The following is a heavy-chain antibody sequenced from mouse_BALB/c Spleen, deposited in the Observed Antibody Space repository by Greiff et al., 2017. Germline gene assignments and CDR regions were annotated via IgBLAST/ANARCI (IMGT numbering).Heavy chain of an antibody. CDR3: ARTHYYGSPWFAY. V-gene: IGHV5-6-5*01. Sequence: VESGGGLVKPGGSLKLSCAASGFTFSSYAMSWVRQTPEKRLEWVASISSGGSTYYPDSVKGRFTISRDNARNILYLQMSSLRSEDTAMYYCARTHYYGSPWFAYWGQGTLVTVSA. CDR1: GFTFSSYA. CDR2: ISSGGST. D-gene: IGHD1-1*01. J-gene: IGHJ3*01.